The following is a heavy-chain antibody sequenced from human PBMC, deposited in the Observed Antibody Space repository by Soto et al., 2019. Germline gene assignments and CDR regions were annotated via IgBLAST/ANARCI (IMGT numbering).Heavy chain of an antibody. Sequence: EVQLVESGGGLVQPGRSLRLSCAASGFKFDDYAMHWVRQAPGNGLEWVAGISLNSGGIVYADSVTGRFTISRDNAKRSLSLQMNSLRAEDTAFYYCAKDCIAVAGFNGMDVWGQGTTVTVSS. V-gene: IGHV3-9*01. J-gene: IGHJ6*02. CDR2: ISLNSGGI. CDR3: AKDCIAVAGFNGMDV. D-gene: IGHD6-19*01. CDR1: GFKFDDYA.